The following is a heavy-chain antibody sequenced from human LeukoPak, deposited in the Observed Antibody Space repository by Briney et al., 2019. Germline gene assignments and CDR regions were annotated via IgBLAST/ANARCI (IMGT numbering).Heavy chain of an antibody. CDR1: GFTFSSYS. Sequence: GGSLRLSCTASGFTFSSYSLNWVRQAPGKGLEWVSSVSTGSNYIYYADSVKGRFTISRDNSKNTLYLQMNSLRAEDTAVYYCARDHHDSSGYTPREDAFDIWGQGTMVTVSS. CDR2: VSTGSNYI. D-gene: IGHD3-22*01. J-gene: IGHJ3*02. CDR3: ARDHHDSSGYTPREDAFDI. V-gene: IGHV3-21*01.